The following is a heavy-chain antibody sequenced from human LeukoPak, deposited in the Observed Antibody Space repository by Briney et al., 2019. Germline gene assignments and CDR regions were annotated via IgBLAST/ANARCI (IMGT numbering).Heavy chain of an antibody. J-gene: IGHJ4*02. Sequence: PSETLSLTCTVSGGSISSSSYYWGWIRQPPGKGLEWIGSIYYSGSTYYNPSLKSRVTISVDTSKNRFSLKLSSVTAADTAVYYCARSSPLKYYYDSSGYLHYWGQGTLVTVSS. CDR2: IYYSGST. CDR3: ARSSPLKYYYDSSGYLHY. D-gene: IGHD3-22*01. CDR1: GGSISSSSYY. V-gene: IGHV4-39*07.